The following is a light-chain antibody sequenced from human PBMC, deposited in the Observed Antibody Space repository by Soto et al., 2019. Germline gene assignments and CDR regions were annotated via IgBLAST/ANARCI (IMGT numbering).Light chain of an antibody. J-gene: IGLJ3*02. V-gene: IGLV1-44*01. CDR2: NDY. CDR1: SSNIEENS. Sequence: QPVLTQPPSASGTPGQTVTISCSGSSSNIEENSVTWYQRLPGTPPKLLIFNDYERPSGVPDRFSGSKSGTSASLAISGLQSEDDSEYYCTAWDDSLNAWLFGGGTKLTVL. CDR3: TAWDDSLNAWL.